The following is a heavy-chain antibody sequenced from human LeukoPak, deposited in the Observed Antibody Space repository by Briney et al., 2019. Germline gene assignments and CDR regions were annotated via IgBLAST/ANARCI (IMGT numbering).Heavy chain of an antibody. Sequence: GGSLRLSCAASGFSFNSDWMDWVRQAPGKGLEWVANIKHDGSEKNCLDSVKGRFTISRDNAKNSLYLQMNSLRAEDTAIYNCTRVGYIDEGIDYWGQGTLVTVSS. CDR2: IKHDGSEK. V-gene: IGHV3-7*04. D-gene: IGHD5-24*01. J-gene: IGHJ4*02. CDR1: GFSFNSDW. CDR3: TRVGYIDEGIDY.